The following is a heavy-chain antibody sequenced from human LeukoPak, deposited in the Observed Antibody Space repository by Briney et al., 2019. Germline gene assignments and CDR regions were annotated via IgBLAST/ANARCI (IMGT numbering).Heavy chain of an antibody. V-gene: IGHV3-30*18. D-gene: IGHD5-18*01. Sequence: PGGSLRLSCAASGFTFSSYGMHWVRQAPGKGLEWVAVISYDGSNKYYADSVKGRFTISRDNSKNTLYLQMNSLRAEDTAVYYCAKPLPDTAMVDDAFDIWGQGTMVTVSS. J-gene: IGHJ3*02. CDR2: ISYDGSNK. CDR1: GFTFSSYG. CDR3: AKPLPDTAMVDDAFDI.